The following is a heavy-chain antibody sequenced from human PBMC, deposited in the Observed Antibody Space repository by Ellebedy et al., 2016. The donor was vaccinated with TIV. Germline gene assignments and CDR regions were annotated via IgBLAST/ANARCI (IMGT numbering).Heavy chain of an antibody. CDR1: GYTFTSYY. Sequence: ASVKVSXKASGYTFTSYYMHWVRQAPGQGLEWMGIINPSGGSTSYAQKFQGRVTMTTDTSTSTAYMELRSLRSDDTAVYYCARAGYSSGWADFKAPVYWGQGTLVTVSS. CDR2: INPSGGST. CDR3: ARAGYSSGWADFKAPVY. V-gene: IGHV1-46*01. D-gene: IGHD6-19*01. J-gene: IGHJ4*02.